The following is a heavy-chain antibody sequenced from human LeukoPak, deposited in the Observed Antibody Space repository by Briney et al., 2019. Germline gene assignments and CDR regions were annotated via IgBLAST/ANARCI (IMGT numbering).Heavy chain of an antibody. Sequence: GGSLRLSCAAYGFTFSSFSMNWVRQAPGKGLEWVSSISSSSTYIYYADSVKGRFTISRDNAKNSLYLQRNSLRAGDTAVYYSARPSRGASPDAFDIWGQGTMVTVSS. D-gene: IGHD1-26*01. CDR3: ARPSRGASPDAFDI. V-gene: IGHV3-21*01. CDR1: GFTFSSFS. J-gene: IGHJ3*02. CDR2: ISSSSTYI.